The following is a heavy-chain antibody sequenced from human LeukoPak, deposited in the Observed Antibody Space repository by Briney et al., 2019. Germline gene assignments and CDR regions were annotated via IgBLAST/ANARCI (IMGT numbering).Heavy chain of an antibody. J-gene: IGHJ5*02. CDR3: ARGRSRHGMWFDP. D-gene: IGHD1-1*01. V-gene: IGHV1-8*01. CDR1: GYTFTSYD. CDR2: MNPNSGNT. Sequence: GSVKVSCKASGYTFTSYDINWVRQASGQGLEWMGWMNPNSGNTGYAQKFQGRVTMTRNTSISTAYMGLSSLRSEDTAVYYCARGRSRHGMWFDPWGQGTLVTVSS.